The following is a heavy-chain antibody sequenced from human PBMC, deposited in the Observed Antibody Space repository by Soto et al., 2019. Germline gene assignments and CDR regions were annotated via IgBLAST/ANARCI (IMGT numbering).Heavy chain of an antibody. CDR3: ARGYCSSTSCYMGYGMDV. CDR1: GFTFSSYA. V-gene: IGHV3-30-3*01. CDR2: ISYDGSNK. Sequence: QVQLVESGGGVVQPGRSLRLSCAASGFTFSSYAMHWVRQAPGKGLEWVAVISYDGSNKYYADSVKGRFTISRDNSKNTLYLQMNSLRAGDTAVYYCARGYCSSTSCYMGYGMDVWGQGTTVTVSS. D-gene: IGHD2-2*02. J-gene: IGHJ6*02.